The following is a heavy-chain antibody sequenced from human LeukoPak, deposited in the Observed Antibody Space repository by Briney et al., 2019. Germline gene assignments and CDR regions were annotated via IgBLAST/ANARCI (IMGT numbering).Heavy chain of an antibody. CDR3: ARDPPGDFWSGYYRYYFDY. CDR2: MNPNSGNT. D-gene: IGHD3-3*01. Sequence: ASVKVSCKASGYTFTSYDINWVRQATGQGLEWMGWMNPNSGNTGYAQKFQGRVTMTRDTPISTAYMELSRLRSDDTAVYYCARDPPGDFWSGYYRYYFDYWGQGTLVTVSS. CDR1: GYTFTSYD. V-gene: IGHV1-8*01. J-gene: IGHJ4*02.